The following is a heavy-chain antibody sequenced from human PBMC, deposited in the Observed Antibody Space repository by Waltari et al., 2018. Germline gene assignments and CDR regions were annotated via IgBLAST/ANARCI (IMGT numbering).Heavy chain of an antibody. J-gene: IGHJ5*02. CDR2: IHSVGSII. Sequence: GQLVECGGGLVQPGGSVRLSCAASGVTSNSYRMHWARQAHGRGLVWVSRIHSVGSIIRYACSVNGRFPISRVHAKKSLYLQMNRLRAEDTAVYYCARDLSGWSGYYGVWFDPWGQGTLVTVSS. CDR1: GVTSNSYR. D-gene: IGHD3-3*01. V-gene: IGHV3-74*01. CDR3: ARDLSGWSGYYGVWFDP.